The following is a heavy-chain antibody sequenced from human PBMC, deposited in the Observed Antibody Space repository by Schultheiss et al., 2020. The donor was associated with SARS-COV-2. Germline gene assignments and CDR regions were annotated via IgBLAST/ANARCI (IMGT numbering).Heavy chain of an antibody. V-gene: IGHV3-48*03. CDR2: ISSSGSTI. J-gene: IGHJ4*02. D-gene: IGHD3-22*01. CDR1: GFTFSSYA. Sequence: GGSLRLSCAASGFTFSSYAMSWVRQAPGKGLEWVSYISSSGSTIYYADSVKGRFTISRDNAKNSLYLQMNSLRAEDTAVYYCARGRYYYDSSGYFGYWGQGTLVTVSS. CDR3: ARGRYYYDSSGYFGY.